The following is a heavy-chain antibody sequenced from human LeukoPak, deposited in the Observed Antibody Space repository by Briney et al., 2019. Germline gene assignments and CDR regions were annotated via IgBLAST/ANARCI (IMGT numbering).Heavy chain of an antibody. V-gene: IGHV3-7*01. J-gene: IGHJ4*02. CDR3: ARGSEVDY. Sequence: GGSLRLSCAASGFTFSSYWMTWVRQAPGEGLEWVANIQRDGSEGYYADSVKGRFTVSRDNAKNSLYLQMNSLRAEDTAVYYCARGSEVDYWGQGTLVTVSS. CDR1: GFTFSSYW. CDR2: IQRDGSEG.